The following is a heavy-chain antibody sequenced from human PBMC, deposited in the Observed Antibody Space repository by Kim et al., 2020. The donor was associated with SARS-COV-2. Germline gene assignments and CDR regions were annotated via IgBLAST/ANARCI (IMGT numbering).Heavy chain of an antibody. CDR3: ARGGPGY. Sequence: SETLSLTCAVYGGSFSGYQWSWIRQSPGKGLEWIGQINDSGSTNYNPSLKSRVPISVDTSKNQFSLKLTSVTAADTAVYYCARGGPGYLGQGNLVTVSS. CDR1: GGSFSGYQ. V-gene: IGHV4-34*01. J-gene: IGHJ4*02. CDR2: INDSGST.